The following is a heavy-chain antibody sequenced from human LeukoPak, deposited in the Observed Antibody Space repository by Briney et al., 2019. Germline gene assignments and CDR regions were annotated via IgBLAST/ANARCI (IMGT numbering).Heavy chain of an antibody. D-gene: IGHD3-22*01. CDR1: GYTFTSYY. CDR3: ARDLYYYDSSGYQDY. CDR2: INPSGGST. V-gene: IGHV1-46*01. J-gene: IGHJ4*02. Sequence: ASVKVSCKASGYTFTSYYMHWVRQAPGQGLEWMGIINPSGGSTSYAQKFQAGVTMTRDTSTSTVYMELSSLRSEDTAVYYCARDLYYYDSSGYQDYWGQGTLVTVSS.